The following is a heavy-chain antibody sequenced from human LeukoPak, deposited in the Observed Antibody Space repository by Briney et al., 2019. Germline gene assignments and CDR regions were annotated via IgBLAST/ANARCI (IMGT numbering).Heavy chain of an antibody. CDR1: GGTFSSYA. J-gene: IGHJ5*02. Sequence: GASVKVSCKASGGTFSSYAISWVRQAPGQGLEWMGGIIPIFGTANYAQKFQGRVTITADESTSTAYMELSSLRSEDTAVYYCARDSGIAAGWFDPWGQGTLVTVSS. D-gene: IGHD6-13*01. V-gene: IGHV1-69*13. CDR2: IIPIFGTA. CDR3: ARDSGIAAGWFDP.